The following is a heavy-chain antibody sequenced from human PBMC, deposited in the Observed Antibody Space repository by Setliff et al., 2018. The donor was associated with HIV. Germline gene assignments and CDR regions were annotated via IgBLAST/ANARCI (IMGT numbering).Heavy chain of an antibody. CDR1: TECLTRYG. CDR3: ARVKSIKTTLVRLWPRFDL. J-gene: IGHJ5*02. CDR2: IDDSGSI. D-gene: IGHD3-10*01. V-gene: IGHV4-34*01. Sequence: SETLSLTCAVYTECLTRYGWAWIRQSPEKGLEWIEEIDDSGSIIYNPSLQSRVTMSVDTSKNQFSLKVRSLTAADTGLYYCARVKSIKTTLVRLWPRFDLWGQGTQVTV.